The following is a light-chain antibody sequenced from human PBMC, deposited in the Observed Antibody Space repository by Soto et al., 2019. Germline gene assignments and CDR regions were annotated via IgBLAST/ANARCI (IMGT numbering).Light chain of an antibody. V-gene: IGLV2-14*03. CDR3: SSYTNSVTLVV. CDR2: DVT. CDR1: SSDLGDFNY. Sequence: QSALTQPASVSGSPGQSITISCTGSSSDLGDFNYVSWYQQYPGKAPKLMIYDVTNRPSGVSDRFSGSKSGNTASLTISGLQAEDEAEYYCSSYTNSVTLVVFGGGTKVTVL. J-gene: IGLJ2*01.